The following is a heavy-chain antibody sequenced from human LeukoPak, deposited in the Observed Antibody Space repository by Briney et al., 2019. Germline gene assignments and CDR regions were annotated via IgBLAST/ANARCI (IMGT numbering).Heavy chain of an antibody. CDR2: ISSSATTI. V-gene: IGHV3-11*04. Sequence: GGSLRLSCAASGFTFSDYYMNWIRQAPGKGLEWVSYISSSATTIYYADSVKGRFTISRDNAKKSLYLQMNSLRAEDTAVYYCARDHSSSWNYFDYWGQGALVTVSS. CDR1: GFTFSDYY. J-gene: IGHJ4*02. D-gene: IGHD6-13*01. CDR3: ARDHSSSWNYFDY.